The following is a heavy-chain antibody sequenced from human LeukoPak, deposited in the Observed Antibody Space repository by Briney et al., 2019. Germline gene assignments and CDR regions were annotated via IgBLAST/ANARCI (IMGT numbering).Heavy chain of an antibody. J-gene: IGHJ5*02. V-gene: IGHV1-69*04. CDR3: AMQVKDSSSWPEPNWFDP. D-gene: IGHD6-13*01. Sequence: ASVKVSCKASGGTFSSYAISWVRQAPGQGLEWMGRIIPILGIANYAQKFQGRVTITADKSTSTAYMELSSLRSEDTAVYYCAMQVKDSSSWPEPNWFDPWGQGTLVTVSS. CDR2: IIPILGIA. CDR1: GGTFSSYA.